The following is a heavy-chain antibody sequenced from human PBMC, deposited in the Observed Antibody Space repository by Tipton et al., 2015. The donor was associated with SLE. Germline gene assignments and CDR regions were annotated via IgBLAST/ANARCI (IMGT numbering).Heavy chain of an antibody. CDR2: IKSKTDSGTR. D-gene: IGHD1-26*01. CDR1: GLTFREAW. CDR3: TAGVGSTDHDY. J-gene: IGHJ4*02. Sequence: SLRLSCVVSGLTFREAWMSWVRQAPGKGLEWVGRIKSKTDSGTRDFAAPVKGRFSISRDDSKNTVYLQMDSLKTEDTAVYYCTAGVGSTDHDYWGQGTLVTVSS. V-gene: IGHV3-15*01.